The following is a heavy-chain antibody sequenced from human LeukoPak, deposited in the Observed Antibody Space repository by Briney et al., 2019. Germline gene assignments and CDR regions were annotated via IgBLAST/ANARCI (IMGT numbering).Heavy chain of an antibody. CDR1: GFTVSSDY. Sequence: PGGSLRLSCAASGFTVSSDYMTWVRQAPGKGLEWVSVIYSGGSTYYADSVKGRFTISRDNSKNTLYLQMNSLRAEDTAVYYVVAGQDYWGQGTLVTVSS. D-gene: IGHD6-19*01. CDR3: VAGQDY. V-gene: IGHV3-66*01. CDR2: IYSGGST. J-gene: IGHJ4*02.